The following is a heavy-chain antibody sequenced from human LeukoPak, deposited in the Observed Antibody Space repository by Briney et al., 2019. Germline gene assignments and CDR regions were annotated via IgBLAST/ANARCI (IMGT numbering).Heavy chain of an antibody. CDR3: AREWDTSSFDPRASGDH. J-gene: IGHJ4*02. CDR2: IYYSGST. V-gene: IGHV4-39*07. Sequence: GSLRLSCAASGFTFSSYAMNWIRQPPGKGLEWIGSIYYSGSTYYNPSLKSRVTISVDTSKNQFSLKLSSVTAADTAVYYCAREWDTSSFDPRASGDHWGQGTPVTVSS. CDR1: GFTFSSYA. D-gene: IGHD3-9*01.